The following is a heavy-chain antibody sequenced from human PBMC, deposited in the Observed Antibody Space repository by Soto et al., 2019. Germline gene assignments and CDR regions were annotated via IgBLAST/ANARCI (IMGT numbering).Heavy chain of an antibody. CDR2: IWYDGSNK. CDR1: GFTFSSYG. J-gene: IGHJ4*02. D-gene: IGHD2-15*01. CDR3: ARGHGGTLLSY. Sequence: GGSLRLSCAASGFTFSSYGMHWVRQAPGKGLEWVAVIWYDGSNKYYADSVKGRFTISRDNSKNTLYLQMNSLRAEDTAVYYCARGHGGTLLSYWGQGTLVTVSS. V-gene: IGHV3-33*01.